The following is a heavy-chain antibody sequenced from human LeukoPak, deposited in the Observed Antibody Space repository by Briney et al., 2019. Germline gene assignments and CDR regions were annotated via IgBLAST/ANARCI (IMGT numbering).Heavy chain of an antibody. D-gene: IGHD6-13*01. V-gene: IGHV1-18*04. CDR3: ARAGAAAGRVDY. CDR1: GYTFTIYG. CDR2: ISAYNGNT. J-gene: IGHJ4*02. Sequence: GASVTVSFMSSGYTFTIYGISWVRQAPGQGLEWMGWISAYNGNTNYSQKLQGRVTMTTDTSTSTAYMELRSLRSDDTAVYYCARAGAAAGRVDYWGQGTLVTVSS.